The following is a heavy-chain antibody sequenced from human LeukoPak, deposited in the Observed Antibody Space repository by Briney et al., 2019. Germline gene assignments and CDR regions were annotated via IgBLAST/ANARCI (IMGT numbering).Heavy chain of an antibody. D-gene: IGHD3-10*01. CDR2: IYYSGST. J-gene: IGHJ4*02. CDR3: ARHQPLWFGELLHYYFDY. Sequence: PSETLSLTCTVSGGSISSSSYYWGWIRQPPGKGLEWIGSIYYSGSTYYNPSLKSRVTISVDTSKNQFSLKLSSVTAADTAVYYCARHQPLWFGELLHYYFDYWGQGTLVTVSS. CDR1: GGSISSSSYY. V-gene: IGHV4-39*01.